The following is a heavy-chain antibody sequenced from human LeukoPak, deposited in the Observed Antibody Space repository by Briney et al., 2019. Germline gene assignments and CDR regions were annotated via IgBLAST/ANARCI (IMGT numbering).Heavy chain of an antibody. J-gene: IGHJ4*02. CDR3: ARGRYYYDSSGYHDSYYFDY. Sequence: SETLSLTCAVYGGSFSGYYWSWIRQPPGKGLEWIGEINHSGSTNYNPSLKSRVTISVDTSKNRFSLKLSSVTAADTAVYYCARGRYYYDSSGYHDSYYFDYWGQGTLVTVSS. V-gene: IGHV4-34*01. CDR1: GGSFSGYY. D-gene: IGHD3-22*01. CDR2: INHSGST.